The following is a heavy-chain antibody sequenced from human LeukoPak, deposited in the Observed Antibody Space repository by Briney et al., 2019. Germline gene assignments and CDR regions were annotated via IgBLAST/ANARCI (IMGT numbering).Heavy chain of an antibody. J-gene: IGHJ6*02. V-gene: IGHV3-30*18. CDR1: GFTLSLYG. Sequence: GGSLRLSCAASGFTLSLYGILCVRQAPGKGLEWVADISYDGSNKYYADSVKGRFTISRDNSKNTLYLQMNSVRAEDTAVYYCAKDFALRYFDWLAPQNYYYYGMDVWGQGTTVTVSS. CDR2: ISYDGSNK. CDR3: AKDFALRYFDWLAPQNYYYYGMDV. D-gene: IGHD3-9*01.